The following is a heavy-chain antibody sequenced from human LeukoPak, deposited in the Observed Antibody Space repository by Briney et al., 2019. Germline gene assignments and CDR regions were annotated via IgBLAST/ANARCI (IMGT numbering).Heavy chain of an antibody. CDR2: IYYSGST. D-gene: IGHD1-26*01. CDR1: GGSISSSSYY. J-gene: IGHJ6*03. CDR3: ASVMVGATSYYYYYYMDV. Sequence: SETLSLTCTASGGSISSSSYYWGWIRQPPGKGLEWIGSIYYSGSTYYNPSLKSRVTISVDTSKNQFSLKLSSVTAADTAVYYCASVMVGATSYYYYYYMDVWGKGTTVTVSS. V-gene: IGHV4-39*01.